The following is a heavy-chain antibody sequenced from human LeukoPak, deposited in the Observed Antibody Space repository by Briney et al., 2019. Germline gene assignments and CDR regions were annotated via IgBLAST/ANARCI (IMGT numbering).Heavy chain of an antibody. CDR3: TTSGSYFDY. Sequence: GGSLRLSCTVSELTFSNYAMTWVRQVPGKGLEWIARIKSITDGGTTDYAAPVKDRFTISRDDPKTTLFLQMNSLKTEDTAVYYCTTSGSYFDYWGQGTLVTVSS. V-gene: IGHV3-15*01. CDR2: IKSITDGGTT. CDR1: ELTFSNYA. J-gene: IGHJ4*02. D-gene: IGHD1-26*01.